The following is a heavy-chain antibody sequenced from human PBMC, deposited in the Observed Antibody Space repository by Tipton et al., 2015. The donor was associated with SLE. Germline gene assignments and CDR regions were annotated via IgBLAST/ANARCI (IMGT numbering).Heavy chain of an antibody. J-gene: IGHJ4*02. CDR2: INYSGTT. Sequence: TLSLTCTVSGDSISNNNYYWGWIRQPPGKGLEWIGNINYSGTTYYNPSLKSRVTISIDTSKNQFSLRLRSVTAADTAVYYCARGGNTVIKYWGQGTLVTVSS. CDR1: GDSISNNNYY. V-gene: IGHV4-39*07. CDR3: ARGGNTVIKY. D-gene: IGHD4-17*01.